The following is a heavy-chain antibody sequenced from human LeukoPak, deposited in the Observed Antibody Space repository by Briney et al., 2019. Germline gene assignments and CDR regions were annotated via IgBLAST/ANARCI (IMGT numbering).Heavy chain of an antibody. V-gene: IGHV3-7*01. Sequence: GGSLRLSCTASGFTFGDYAMSWFRQAPGKGLEWVASIKQDGSEKNYVDSVKGRFTISRDNAKNSLYLQMNSLTAEDTAVYYCAREYNWGQGTLVAVSS. CDR2: IKQDGSEK. D-gene: IGHD5-12*01. CDR3: AREYN. CDR1: GFTFGDYA. J-gene: IGHJ4*02.